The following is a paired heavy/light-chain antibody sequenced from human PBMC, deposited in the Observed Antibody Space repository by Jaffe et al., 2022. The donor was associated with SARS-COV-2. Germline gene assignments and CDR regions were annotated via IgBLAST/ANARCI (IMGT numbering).Heavy chain of an antibody. Sequence: VQLLESGGGLVQPGGSLRLSCAASGFTYSNYAMSWVRQAPGKGLEWVSTIGVSGDITHYADSVKGRFTVSRDNSKNMVYLQMNSLRVEDTALYHCAKLGWLQSTGGGWYWGRGTLVTVSS. CDR3: AKLGWLQSTGGGWY. D-gene: IGHD3-3*01. J-gene: IGHJ4*02. CDR2: IGVSGDIT. CDR1: GFTYSNYA. V-gene: IGHV3-23*01.
Light chain of an antibody. Sequence: EIVLTQSPATLSLSPGERATLSCRASQSVSSYLAWYQQKPGQAPRLLIYDASNRAPGIPARFSGSGSGTDFTLTISSLEPEDFAVYFCQQRTDRPLTFGGGTKVEIK. J-gene: IGKJ4*01. CDR2: DAS. CDR3: QQRTDRPLT. V-gene: IGKV3-11*01. CDR1: QSVSSY.